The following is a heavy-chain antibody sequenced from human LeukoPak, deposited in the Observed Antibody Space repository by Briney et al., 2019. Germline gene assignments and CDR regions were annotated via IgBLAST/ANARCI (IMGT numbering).Heavy chain of an antibody. Sequence: PGGSLRLSCAASGFIFSDYYMSWIRQTPEKGLEWLSYISSSSGYKNYADSLKGRFTISRDNAKNSVYLQMNSLSGEDTAVYYCARQGLYDSSDFWTFQHWGQGTLVTVSS. CDR2: ISSSSGYK. CDR1: GFIFSDYY. V-gene: IGHV3-11*06. J-gene: IGHJ1*01. D-gene: IGHD3/OR15-3a*01. CDR3: ARQGLYDSSDFWTFQH.